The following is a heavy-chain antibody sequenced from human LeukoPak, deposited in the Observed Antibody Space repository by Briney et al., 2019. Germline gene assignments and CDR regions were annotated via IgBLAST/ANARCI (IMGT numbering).Heavy chain of an antibody. D-gene: IGHD2-2*03. J-gene: IGHJ4*02. CDR2: IKQDGSEK. Sequence: GGSLRLSCAASEFIFSGYWMNWVRQAPGKGLEWVANIKQDGSEKYYVDSVKGRFTISRDNAKNSLYLQMNSLRAEDTAVYYCAREWMLGYYFDYWGQGTLVTVSS. V-gene: IGHV3-7*01. CDR1: EFIFSGYW. CDR3: AREWMLGYYFDY.